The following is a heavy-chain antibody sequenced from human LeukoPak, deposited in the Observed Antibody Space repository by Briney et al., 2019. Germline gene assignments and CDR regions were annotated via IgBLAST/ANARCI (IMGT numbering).Heavy chain of an antibody. Sequence: ASVKVSCKASGYTFNSYDINWVRQATGQGLEWMGWMNPNTGNTGYAQKFQGTVTMTRNASINTAYMELSSLGSDDTAVYYCVFRPAAGKRYFYHWGQGTLVTVSS. CDR1: GYTFNSYD. CDR2: MNPNTGNT. D-gene: IGHD6-25*01. J-gene: IGHJ1*01. V-gene: IGHV1-8*01. CDR3: VFRPAAGKRYFYH.